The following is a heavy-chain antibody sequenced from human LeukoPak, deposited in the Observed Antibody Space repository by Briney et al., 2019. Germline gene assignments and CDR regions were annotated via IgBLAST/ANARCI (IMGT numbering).Heavy chain of an antibody. CDR2: IYGRGGTT. D-gene: IGHD1-14*01. CDR3: ARVVGRNWYLDL. V-gene: IGHV3-23*01. J-gene: IGHJ2*01. CDR1: GFTFSSYD. Sequence: GGSLRLSCSASGFTFSSYDMTWVRQAPGKGLEWVSGIYGRGGTTYYADSVKGRFIVSRDNSKNSLSLQMNSLRAEDTAVYYCARVVGRNWYLDLWGRGTQVTVSS.